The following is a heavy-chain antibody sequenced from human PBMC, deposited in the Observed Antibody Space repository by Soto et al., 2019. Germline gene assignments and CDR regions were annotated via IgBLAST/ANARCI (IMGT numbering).Heavy chain of an antibody. CDR1: GGSISSYY. D-gene: IGHD1-1*01. Sequence: SETLSLTCTVSGGSISSYYWSWIRQPPGKGLEWIGYIYYSGSTNYNPSLKSRVTISVDTSKNQFSLKLSSVTAADTAVYYCARMEHWFDPWGQGTLVTVSS. V-gene: IGHV4-59*01. CDR3: ARMEHWFDP. J-gene: IGHJ5*02. CDR2: IYYSGST.